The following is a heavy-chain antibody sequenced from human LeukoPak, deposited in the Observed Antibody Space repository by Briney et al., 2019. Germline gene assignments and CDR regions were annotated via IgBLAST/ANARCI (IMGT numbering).Heavy chain of an antibody. CDR1: GYTFTGYY. Sequence: ASVKVSCKASGYTFTGYYMHWVRQAPGQGLEWMGWINPNSGGTNYAQKFQGRVTMTRDTSISTAYMELSRLRSDDTAVYYCARDSRMYYDSWSGYLMIDYWGQGTLVTVSS. V-gene: IGHV1-2*02. D-gene: IGHD3-3*01. CDR2: INPNSGGT. J-gene: IGHJ4*02. CDR3: ARDSRMYYDSWSGYLMIDY.